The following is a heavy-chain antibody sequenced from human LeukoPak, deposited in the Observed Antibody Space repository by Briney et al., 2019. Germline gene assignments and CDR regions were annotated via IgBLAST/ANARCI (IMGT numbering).Heavy chain of an antibody. CDR2: IWYDGSNK. J-gene: IGHJ6*02. V-gene: IGHV3-33*01. CDR3: ARDPQHFYYYYGMDV. Sequence: GGSLRLSCAASGFTFSSYGMHWVRQAPGKGLEWVAVIWYDGSNKYYADSVKGRFTISRDNSKNTLYLQMNSLRAEDTAVYYCARDPQHFYYYYGMDVWGQGITVTVSS. CDR1: GFTFSSYG.